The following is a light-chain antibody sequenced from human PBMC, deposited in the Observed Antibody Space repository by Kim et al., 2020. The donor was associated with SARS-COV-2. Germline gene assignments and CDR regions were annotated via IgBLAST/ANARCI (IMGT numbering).Light chain of an antibody. CDR3: QARDSTTPV. V-gene: IGLV3-1*01. CDR1: RLGNKY. Sequence: SYELTQPPSVSVSPGQTASITCSGDRLGNKYVCWYQQKPGQSPVVVIYQDTQRPSGIPERFSGSNSGNTATLTISGTQAMDEADYYCQARDSTTPVFGGG. J-gene: IGLJ2*01. CDR2: QDT.